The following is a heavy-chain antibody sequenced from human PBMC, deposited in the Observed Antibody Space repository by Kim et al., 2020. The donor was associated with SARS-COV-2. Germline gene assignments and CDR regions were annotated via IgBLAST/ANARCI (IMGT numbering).Heavy chain of an antibody. J-gene: IGHJ3*02. CDR2: ISWNSGSI. D-gene: IGHD2-2*01. CDR1: GFTFDDYA. Sequence: GGSLRLSCAASGFTFDDYAMHWVRQAPGKGLEWVSGISWNSGSIGYADSVKGRFTISRDNAKNSLYLQMNSLRAEDTALYYCARRDHLLVFAFDIWGQGTMVTVSS. V-gene: IGHV3-9*01. CDR3: ARRDHLLVFAFDI.